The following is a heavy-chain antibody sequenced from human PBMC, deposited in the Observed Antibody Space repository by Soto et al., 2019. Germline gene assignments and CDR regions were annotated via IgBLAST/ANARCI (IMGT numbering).Heavy chain of an antibody. CDR3: ARKPDVATAKVGGGYVFDV. V-gene: IGHV4-4*02. D-gene: IGHD3-16*01. CDR2: IYHSGSP. J-gene: IGHJ3*01. Sequence: QVQLQESGPGLVKPSGTLSLTCAASSGSIVTTNWWSWVRQSPGRGVQWIGDIYHSGSPKYNPSLKRRVSISIDKSNDRFFLNLASVTAADTAVYYCARKPDVATAKVGGGYVFDVWGQGTMVTVSS. CDR1: SGSIVTTNW.